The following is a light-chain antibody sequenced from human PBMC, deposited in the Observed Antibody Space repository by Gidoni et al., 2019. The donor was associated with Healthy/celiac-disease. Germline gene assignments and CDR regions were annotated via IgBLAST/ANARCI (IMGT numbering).Light chain of an antibody. J-gene: IGKJ4*01. Sequence: DIQLTQSPSSLSASVGDRVTITCRASQSISSYVNWYQQKPGKAPKILIYAASSLQSGVPSRFSGSGSGTDFTLTISSLQPEDFATYYCQQSYSTRPTFGGGTKLEIK. CDR2: AAS. V-gene: IGKV1-39*01. CDR1: QSISSY. CDR3: QQSYSTRPT.